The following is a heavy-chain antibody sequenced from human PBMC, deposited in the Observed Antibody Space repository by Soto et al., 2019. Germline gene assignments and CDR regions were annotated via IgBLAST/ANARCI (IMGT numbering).Heavy chain of an antibody. D-gene: IGHD3-22*01. CDR3: ASEELTDGAFSGYDAFYI. CDR2: ITSSSTTK. V-gene: IGHV3-48*03. Sequence: DVQLVESGGDLVQPGGSLRLSCAASGFSITSYEMDWVRQAPGKGLEWASHITSSSTTKHYAHSVKGRFTISRSNAKNSLVMRVSRLRAVVTGVYYCASEELTDGAFSGYDAFYIWGRGTMVTVSS. J-gene: IGHJ3*02. CDR1: GFSITSYE.